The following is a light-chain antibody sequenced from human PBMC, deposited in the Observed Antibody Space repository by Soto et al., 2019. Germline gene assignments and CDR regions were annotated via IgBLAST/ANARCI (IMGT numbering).Light chain of an antibody. CDR2: AAS. CDR1: QGIYNY. Sequence: DIQMTQSPSSLSASIGDRVTTTCRASQGIYNYLAWYQEKPGKVPKLLIYAASILQAGVPSRFSVTGSGTECTLTISSLQPEDVATYYCQKYISAPVTFGPGTKVDIK. J-gene: IGKJ3*01. CDR3: QKYISAPVT. V-gene: IGKV1-27*01.